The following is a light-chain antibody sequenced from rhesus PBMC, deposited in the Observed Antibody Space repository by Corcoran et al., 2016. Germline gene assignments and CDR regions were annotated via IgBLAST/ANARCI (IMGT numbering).Light chain of an antibody. CDR2: EVS. CDR1: QSLLDSEDGNTY. Sequence: DIVMTQTPLSLPVTPGEPASISCRSSQSLLDSEDGNTYLDWYLQKPGQFPPLLIYEVSNLASGVPDRFSGSGSDTDFTLKIRRVEAEDVGVYYCMQALEFPWTFGQGTKVEIK. J-gene: IGKJ1*01. CDR3: MQALEFPWT. V-gene: IGKV2-104*02.